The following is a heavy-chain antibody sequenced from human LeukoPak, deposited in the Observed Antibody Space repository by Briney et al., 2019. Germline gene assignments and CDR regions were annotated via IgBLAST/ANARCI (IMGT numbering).Heavy chain of an antibody. CDR3: ARHGLGYYSPYYFDY. Sequence: PSETLSLTCTVSGGSISSSSSYWGWIRQPPGKGLEWIGDVSYSGSTYYNPSLKSRVTISIDTSKNQFSLKLTSVTAADTAVYYCARHGLGYYSPYYFDYWGRGTLVTVSS. D-gene: IGHD3-22*01. J-gene: IGHJ4*02. V-gene: IGHV4-39*01. CDR2: VSYSGST. CDR1: GGSISSSSSY.